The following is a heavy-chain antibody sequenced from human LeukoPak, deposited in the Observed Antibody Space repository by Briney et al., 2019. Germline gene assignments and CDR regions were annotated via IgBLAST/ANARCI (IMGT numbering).Heavy chain of an antibody. J-gene: IGHJ4*02. V-gene: IGHV2-5*02. D-gene: IGHD3-22*01. CDR2: IYWDDDK. CDR1: GFSLSTSGVG. Sequence: SGPTLVKHTQALTLTCTFSGFSLSTSGVGVGWIRRPPGKALEWLALIYWDDDKRYSPSLKSRLTITKDTSKNQAVLTMTNMDPVDTATYYCARYYDSSGYYYVRYFDYWGQGTLVTVSS. CDR3: ARYYDSSGYYYVRYFDY.